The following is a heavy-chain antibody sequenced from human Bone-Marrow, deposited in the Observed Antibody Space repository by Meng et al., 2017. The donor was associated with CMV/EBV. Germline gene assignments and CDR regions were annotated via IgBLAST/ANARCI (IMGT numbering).Heavy chain of an antibody. V-gene: IGHV1-2*02. CDR2: INPNSGGT. CDR3: ARDYDLWSGYYSGYYGMDV. D-gene: IGHD3-3*01. Sequence: ASVKVSCKASGYTFTGYYMHWVRQAPGQGLEWMGWINPNSGGTNYAQKFQGRVTMTRDTSISTAYMELSRLRSDDTAVYYCARDYDLWSGYYSGYYGMDVWGQGTTVTVSS. J-gene: IGHJ6*02. CDR1: GYTFTGYY.